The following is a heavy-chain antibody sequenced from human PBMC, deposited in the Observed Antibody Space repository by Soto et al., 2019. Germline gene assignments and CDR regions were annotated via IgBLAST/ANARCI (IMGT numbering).Heavy chain of an antibody. D-gene: IGHD5-18*01. J-gene: IGHJ4*02. Sequence: QVQLVQSGAEVKKPGSSVKVSCKASGGTFSSYAISWVRQAPGQGLEWMGGIIPIFGTANYALKFQGRVTITADETTSPAYMELSSLRSEDTGVYYWARDSEGYSYGLGGFDYWGQGTLVTVSS. CDR1: GGTFSSYA. CDR3: ARDSEGYSYGLGGFDY. CDR2: IIPIFGTA. V-gene: IGHV1-69*01.